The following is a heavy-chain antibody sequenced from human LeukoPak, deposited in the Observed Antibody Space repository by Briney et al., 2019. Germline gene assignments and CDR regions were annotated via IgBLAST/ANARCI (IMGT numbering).Heavy chain of an antibody. J-gene: IGHJ4*02. CDR3: SGRSGFSSIY. V-gene: IGHV3-20*04. CDR1: GFTFDDYG. Sequence: GGSLRLSCAASGFTFDDYGMSWVRQAPGKGLEWVSGINWNGGSTGYADSVKGRFTISRDNAKNSVYLQVNNLRAEDTGVYYCSGRSGFSSIYWGQGILVTVSS. CDR2: INWNGGST. D-gene: IGHD2-2*01.